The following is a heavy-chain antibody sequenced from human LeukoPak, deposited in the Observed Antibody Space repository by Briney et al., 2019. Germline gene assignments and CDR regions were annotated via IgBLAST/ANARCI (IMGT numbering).Heavy chain of an antibody. V-gene: IGHV1-2*02. CDR2: INPNSGGT. Sequence: ASVKVSCKASGYTFTGYYMHWVRQAPGQGLEWMGWINPNSGGTNYAQKFQGRVTMTRDTSISTAYMELSRLRSDDTAVYYCARDFSPPSYSTYSGGWFDPWGQGTLVTVSS. CDR1: GYTFTGYY. D-gene: IGHD5-18*01. CDR3: ARDFSPPSYSTYSGGWFDP. J-gene: IGHJ5*02.